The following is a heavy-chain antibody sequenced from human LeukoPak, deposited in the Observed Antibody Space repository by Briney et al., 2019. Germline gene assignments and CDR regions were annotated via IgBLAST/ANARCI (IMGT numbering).Heavy chain of an antibody. J-gene: IGHJ4*02. CDR2: IYYSGST. CDR1: GGSISSYY. V-gene: IGHV4-59*01. Sequence: SETLSLTCTVSGGSISSYYWSWIRQPPGKGLEWIGYIYYSGSTNYNPSLKSRVTISVDTSKNQFSLKLSSVTAADTAVYYCARGPFGGVIPYYFDYWGQGTLVTVSS. D-gene: IGHD3-16*01. CDR3: ARGPFGGVIPYYFDY.